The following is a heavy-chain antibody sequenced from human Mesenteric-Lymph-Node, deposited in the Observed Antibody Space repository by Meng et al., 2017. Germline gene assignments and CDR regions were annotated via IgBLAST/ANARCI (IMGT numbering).Heavy chain of an antibody. CDR1: GFTFRRFA. CDR2: ISGGGATT. CDR3: AQREVTDEGKYFQH. V-gene: IGHV3-23*01. J-gene: IGHJ1*01. Sequence: EWQYLAAGGGLFQSGGSLRLSGAAPGFTFRRFAMGGGRQAPGKRLAWVSAISGGGATTYFADSVKGRFTISRDNAWSTLYLQMNSLRAEDTAVYYCAQREVTDEGKYFQHWGQGTLVTVSS. D-gene: IGHD2-21*02.